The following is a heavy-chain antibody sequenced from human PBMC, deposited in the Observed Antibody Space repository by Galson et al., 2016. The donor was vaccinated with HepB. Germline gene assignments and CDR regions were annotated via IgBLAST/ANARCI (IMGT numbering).Heavy chain of an antibody. J-gene: IGHJ6*02. CDR1: GYTFSTYA. CDR3: AKDRGDFGMVNVADYYYGMDV. V-gene: IGHV3-23*01. CDR2: ISANGGSA. Sequence: SLRLSCAGSGYTFSTYAMSWVRQAPGKGLEWVSGISANGGSAYYADSVRGRFTISRDNSKNTLYLQMNSLRAEDTAVYYCAKDRGDFGMVNVADYYYGMDVWGQGTTVTVYS. D-gene: IGHD3-3*01.